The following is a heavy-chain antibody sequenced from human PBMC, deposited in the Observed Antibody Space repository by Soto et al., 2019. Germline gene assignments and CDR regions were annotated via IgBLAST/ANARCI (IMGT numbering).Heavy chain of an antibody. V-gene: IGHV3-11*05. CDR3: ARDRGAVAGQYFDF. J-gene: IGHJ4*02. D-gene: IGHD6-19*01. CDR1: GFTFSDYY. CDR2: ISSSGTST. Sequence: QVPLVESGGDLVKPGGSLRLSCAVSGFTFSDYYMSWIRQAPGKGLEWISYISSSGTSTKYADSVKGRFIISRDNAQNSLFLQMNSLRVEDTAIYYCARDRGAVAGQYFDFWGQGTLVTVSS.